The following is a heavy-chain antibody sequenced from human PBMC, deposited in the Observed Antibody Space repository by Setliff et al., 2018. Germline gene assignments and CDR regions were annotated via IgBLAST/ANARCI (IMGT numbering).Heavy chain of an antibody. CDR3: RFWICYLKNDF. J-gene: IGHJ4*02. CDR1: GASFSNYY. D-gene: IGHD3-3*01. Sequence: SETLSLTCTVYGASFSNYYWGWVRHPPEERLEWIAEFDHSGTTKYNPSLMGRVTISVDTSKNQFSLRLSSVTAADTAVYYCRFWICYLKNDFWGQVTLVTVSS. CDR2: FDHSGTT. V-gene: IGHV4-34*01.